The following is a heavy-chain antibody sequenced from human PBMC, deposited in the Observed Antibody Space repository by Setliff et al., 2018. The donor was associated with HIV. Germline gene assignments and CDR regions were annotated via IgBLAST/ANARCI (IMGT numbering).Heavy chain of an antibody. CDR3: AREYYDFWSGYSDAFHI. Sequence: ASVKVSCKASGYTFTSYGISWVRQAPGQGLEWMGWISAYNGNTNYAQTLQGRVTMTTDTSTSTAYMELRSLRSEDTAVYYCAREYYDFWSGYSDAFHIWGQGTMVTVSS. J-gene: IGHJ3*02. V-gene: IGHV1-18*01. CDR1: GYTFTSYG. CDR2: ISAYNGNT. D-gene: IGHD3-3*01.